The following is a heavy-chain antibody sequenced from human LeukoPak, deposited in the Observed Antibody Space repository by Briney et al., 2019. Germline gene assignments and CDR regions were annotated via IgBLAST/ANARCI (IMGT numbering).Heavy chain of an antibody. Sequence: GASVKVSCKASGYTFTSYYMHWVRQAPGQGLEWMGIINPSGGSTSYAQKFQGRVTMTRDMSTSTVYMELSGLRSEDTAVYYCARTAMVGAPYWYFDLWGRGTLVTVSS. D-gene: IGHD5-18*01. V-gene: IGHV1-46*01. CDR2: INPSGGST. J-gene: IGHJ2*01. CDR1: GYTFTSYY. CDR3: ARTAMVGAPYWYFDL.